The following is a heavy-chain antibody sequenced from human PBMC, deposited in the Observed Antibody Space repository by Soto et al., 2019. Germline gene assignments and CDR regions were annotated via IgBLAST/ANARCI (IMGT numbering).Heavy chain of an antibody. Sequence: QVQLQQWGAGLLKPSETLSLTCAVYGGSFSGYYWSWIRQPPGKGLEWIGEINHSGSTNYNPSLKSRVTISVDTSKNQFSLKLSSVTAADTAVYYCARGPQSMITLGSQHVGGYYFDYWGQGTLVTVSS. D-gene: IGHD3-16*01. V-gene: IGHV4-34*01. CDR3: ARGPQSMITLGSQHVGGYYFDY. CDR1: GGSFSGYY. CDR2: INHSGST. J-gene: IGHJ4*02.